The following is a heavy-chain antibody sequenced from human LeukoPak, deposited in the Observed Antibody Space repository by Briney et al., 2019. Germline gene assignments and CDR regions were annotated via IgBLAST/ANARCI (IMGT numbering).Heavy chain of an antibody. CDR2: IYYSGST. D-gene: IGHD7-27*01. CDR3: ARHVLTAGTDY. J-gene: IGHJ4*01. Sequence: PSETLSLTCTVSGGSISSSSSYWGWIRQPPGKGLEWIGSIYYSGSTYYNPSLKSRVTISVDTSKNQFSLKLSSVTAADTAVYYCARHVLTAGTDYWGQGTLVTVSS. V-gene: IGHV4-39*01. CDR1: GGSISSSSSY.